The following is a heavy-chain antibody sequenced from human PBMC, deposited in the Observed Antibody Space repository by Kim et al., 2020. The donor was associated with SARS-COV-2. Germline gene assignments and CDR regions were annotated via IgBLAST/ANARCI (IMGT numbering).Heavy chain of an antibody. Sequence: GGSLRLSCAASGFPFIYAWMSWVRQAPGKGLECVGHIKSKASGGAIDYAPPVKGRFAISRDDSKNTVYLQMDSLKTEDTAVYYCIWNQDFDYTMNIWG. CDR2: IKSKASGGAI. J-gene: IGHJ6*02. CDR1: GFPFIYAW. V-gene: IGHV3-15*01. D-gene: IGHD1-1*01. CDR3: IWNQDFDYTMNI.